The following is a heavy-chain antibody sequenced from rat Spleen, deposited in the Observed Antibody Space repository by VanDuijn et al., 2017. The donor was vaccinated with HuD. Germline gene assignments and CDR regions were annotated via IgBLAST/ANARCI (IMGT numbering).Heavy chain of an antibody. V-gene: IGHV5-27*01. CDR3: TRDTPYYSSPNWFAY. D-gene: IGHD1-2*01. CDR2: ISTSGSRT. Sequence: EVQLVESGGGLVQPGRSLKLSCAASGFTFSNYYMAWVRQAPKKGLEWVATISTSGSRTYYPDSVKGRFTISRDNAKSSLYLQMNSLKSEDTATYYCTRDTPYYSSPNWFAYWGQGTLVTVSS. J-gene: IGHJ3*01. CDR1: GFTFSNYY.